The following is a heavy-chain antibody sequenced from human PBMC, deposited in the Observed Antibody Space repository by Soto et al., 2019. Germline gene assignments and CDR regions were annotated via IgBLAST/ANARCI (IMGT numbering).Heavy chain of an antibody. J-gene: IGHJ4*02. CDR2: VYYSGST. D-gene: IGHD4-17*01. CDR3: ARPVTTGVFFDY. Sequence: SETLSLTCTVSGGSISNFYWSWIRQPPGKGLEWIGSVYYSGSTSYNPSLKSRVTISVDTSKNQFSLKLSSVTAADTAVYYCARPVTTGVFFDYWGQGTLVTVSS. V-gene: IGHV4-59*08. CDR1: GGSISNFY.